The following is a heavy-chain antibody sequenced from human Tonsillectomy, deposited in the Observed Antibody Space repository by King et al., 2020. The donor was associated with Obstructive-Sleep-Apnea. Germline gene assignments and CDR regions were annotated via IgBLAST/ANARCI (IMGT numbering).Heavy chain of an antibody. CDR3: ARGRGRGRVDY. D-gene: IGHD3-10*01. CDR2: ISSTSNTI. J-gene: IGHJ4*02. V-gene: IGHV3-11*01. CDR1: GFIFSDYY. Sequence: VQLVESGGGLVKPGGSLRLSCTASGFIFSDYYMNWLRQAPGKGLEWISYISSTSNTIYYGDSVKGRFTISRDNAKNSLSLQMNSLRADDSAMYFCARGRGRGRVDYWGQGILVTVSS.